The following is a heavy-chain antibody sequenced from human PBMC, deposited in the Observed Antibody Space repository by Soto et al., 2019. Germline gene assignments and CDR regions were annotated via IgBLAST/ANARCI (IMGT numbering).Heavy chain of an antibody. J-gene: IGHJ5*02. CDR1: GGSISSGGYS. CDR3: VRVPGP. Sequence: SETLSLTCVVSGGSISSGGYSWSWIRQPPGKGLEWIGYIYHSGSTYYNPSLKSRVTISVDRSKNQFSLKLSSVTAADTAVYYCVRVPGPWGQGTLVTVFS. V-gene: IGHV4-30-2*01. CDR2: IYHSGST.